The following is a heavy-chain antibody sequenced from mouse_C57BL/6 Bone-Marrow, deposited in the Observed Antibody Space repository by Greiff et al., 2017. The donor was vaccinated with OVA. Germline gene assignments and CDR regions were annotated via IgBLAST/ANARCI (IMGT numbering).Heavy chain of an antibody. CDR3: AIVPLYDGYYVYWYFDV. J-gene: IGHJ1*03. CDR1: GYTFTSYW. V-gene: IGHV1-55*01. CDR2: IYPGSGST. Sequence: QVQLQQPGAELVKPGASVKMSCKASGYTFTSYWITWVKQRPGQGLEWIGDIYPGSGSTNYNEKFKSKATLTVDTSSSTAYMQLSSLTSEDSAVYYCAIVPLYDGYYVYWYFDVWGTGTTVTVSS. D-gene: IGHD2-3*01.